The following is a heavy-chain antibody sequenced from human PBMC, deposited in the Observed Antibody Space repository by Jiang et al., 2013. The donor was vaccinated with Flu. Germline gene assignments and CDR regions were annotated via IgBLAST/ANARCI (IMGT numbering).Heavy chain of an antibody. CDR3: ARVMAYTAYDGEVRVRHYFDY. Sequence: SGAEVKKPGASVKVSCKASGYSFITYPISWVRKAPGQAFEWMGWISANTGNTDYAQKFQDRVTLTTDTYASTAYMELRSLRSDDTAVYYCARVMAYTAYDGEVRVRHYFDYWGPREHWSPSPQ. D-gene: IGHD3-10*01. V-gene: IGHV1-18*01. CDR1: GYSFITYP. CDR2: ISANTGNT. J-gene: IGHJ4*02.